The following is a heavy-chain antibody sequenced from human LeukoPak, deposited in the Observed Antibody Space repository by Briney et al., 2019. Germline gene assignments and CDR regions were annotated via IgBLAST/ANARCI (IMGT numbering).Heavy chain of an antibody. CDR1: GGTFSSYA. Sequence: TVKVSCKASGGTFSSYAISWVRQAPGQGLEWMGGIIPIFGTANYVQKFQGRVTITTDESTSTAYMELSSLRSEDTAVYYCARGPADSYYFDYWGQGTLVTVSS. J-gene: IGHJ4*02. D-gene: IGHD4-11*01. CDR2: IIPIFGTA. CDR3: ARGPADSYYFDY. V-gene: IGHV1-69*05.